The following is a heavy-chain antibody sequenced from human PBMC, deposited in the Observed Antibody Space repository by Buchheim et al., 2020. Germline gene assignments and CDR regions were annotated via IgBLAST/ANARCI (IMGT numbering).Heavy chain of an antibody. CDR1: QFRFSSYR. D-gene: IGHD3-22*01. J-gene: IGHJ3*02. CDR2: ISYDGRDK. V-gene: IGHV3-30*18. Sequence: QVQLVESGGGVVQPGGSLTLSCAASQFRFSSYRLHWVRQAPGKGLEWVASISYDGRDKYYVDSVKGRFTISRDNSKNTLFLQLNSLRVEDTAVYYCAKEGDRSGYCGGFDIWGQGT. CDR3: AKEGDRSGYCGGFDI.